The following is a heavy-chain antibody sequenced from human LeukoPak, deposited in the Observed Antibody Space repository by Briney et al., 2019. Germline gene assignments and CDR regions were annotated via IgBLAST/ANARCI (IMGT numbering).Heavy chain of an antibody. Sequence: GGSLRLSCAASGFTFSSYSMNWVRQAPGKGLEWVSSISSSSSYIYYADSVKGRFTISRDNAKNSLYLQMSSLRAEDTAVYYCARTRQQLVKGSFDYWGQGTLVTVSS. CDR2: ISSSSSYI. CDR1: GFTFSSYS. D-gene: IGHD6-13*01. V-gene: IGHV3-21*01. CDR3: ARTRQQLVKGSFDY. J-gene: IGHJ4*02.